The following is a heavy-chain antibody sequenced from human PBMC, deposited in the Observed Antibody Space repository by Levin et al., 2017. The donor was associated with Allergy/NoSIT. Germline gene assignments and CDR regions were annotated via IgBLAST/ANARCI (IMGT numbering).Heavy chain of an antibody. CDR2: CDPEDGEK. J-gene: IGHJ6*02. D-gene: IGHD2-21*02. CDR1: GKSLAGLS. V-gene: IGHV1-24*01. CDR3: ATGPPSPRRARSDSYSLYSYYTGLNV. Sequence: GASVKVSCEVSGKSLAGLSIHWVRHAPGKGLEWMGNCDPEDGEKIYARKFQGRVTLTEDTFADTAYMELSSLGSEDTAVYYCATGPPSPRRARSDSYSLYSYYTGLNVWGQGTTVTVAS.